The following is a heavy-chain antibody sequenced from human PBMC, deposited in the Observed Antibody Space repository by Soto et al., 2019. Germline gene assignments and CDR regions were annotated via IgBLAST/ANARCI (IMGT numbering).Heavy chain of an antibody. Sequence: QVQLVASGAEVKQPGASVKVSCKASGYTFTNYGISWVRQSPGQGLEWMGWISGYNGNTKYAQKFQGRVTMTTDTPTNTAEMDLRSLRSDDTAVYYCARDREYYYDSSGNYYYHYGMDVWGQGTTVTVS. CDR1: GYTFTNYG. J-gene: IGHJ6*02. CDR3: ARDREYYYDSSGNYYYHYGMDV. CDR2: ISGYNGNT. D-gene: IGHD3-22*01. V-gene: IGHV1-18*04.